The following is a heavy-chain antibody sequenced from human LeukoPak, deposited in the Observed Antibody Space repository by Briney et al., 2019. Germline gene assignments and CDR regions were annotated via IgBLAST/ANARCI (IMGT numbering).Heavy chain of an antibody. V-gene: IGHV4-4*07. J-gene: IGHJ4*02. CDR1: GAPISNYY. CDR2: VYTSGST. Sequence: SETLSLTCTVSGAPISNYYWSWIRQPAGKALEWIGRVYTSGSTTYNPSFRSRVTMSVDKSKNVLSLKLTSVTAADTAVYYCAGRDYWGQGTLVTVSS. CDR3: AGRDY.